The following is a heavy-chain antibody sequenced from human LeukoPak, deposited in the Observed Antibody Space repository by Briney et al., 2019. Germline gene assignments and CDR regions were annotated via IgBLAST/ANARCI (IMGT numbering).Heavy chain of an antibody. CDR1: GYTFTSYG. Sequence: ASVKVSCKASGYTFTSYGISWVRQAPGQGLEWMGWISAYNGNTNYAQKLQGRVTMTTDTSTSTAYMELRSLRSDDTAVYYCAMARGFYDSSGYPDYWGRGTLVTVSS. V-gene: IGHV1-18*01. CDR2: ISAYNGNT. J-gene: IGHJ4*02. CDR3: AMARGFYDSSGYPDY. D-gene: IGHD3-22*01.